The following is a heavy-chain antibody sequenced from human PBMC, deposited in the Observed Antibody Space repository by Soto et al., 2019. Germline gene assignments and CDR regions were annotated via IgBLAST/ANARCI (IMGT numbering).Heavy chain of an antibody. J-gene: IGHJ1*01. Sequence: GGSLRLSCAASGFTFSNAWMNWVRQAPGKGLEWVGRIKSKTDGGTTDYAAPVKGRFTISRDDSKNTLYLQMNSLKTEDTAVYYCTQNDDSSGYYREDFQHWGQGTLVTVSS. CDR2: IKSKTDGGTT. D-gene: IGHD3-22*01. CDR3: TQNDDSSGYYREDFQH. V-gene: IGHV3-15*07. CDR1: GFTFSNAW.